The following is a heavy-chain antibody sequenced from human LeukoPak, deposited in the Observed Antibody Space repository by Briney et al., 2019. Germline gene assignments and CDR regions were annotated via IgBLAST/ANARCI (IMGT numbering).Heavy chain of an antibody. CDR2: IYHSGST. V-gene: IGHV4-30-2*01. CDR3: ARHNGDYDY. D-gene: IGHD4-17*01. CDR1: GGSISSGGYS. J-gene: IGHJ4*02. Sequence: SETLSLTCAVSGGSISSGGYSWSWIRQPPGKGLEWIGYIYHSGSTYYNPSLKSRVTISVDRSKTQCSLKLSSVTAADTAVYYCARHNGDYDYWGQGTLVTVSS.